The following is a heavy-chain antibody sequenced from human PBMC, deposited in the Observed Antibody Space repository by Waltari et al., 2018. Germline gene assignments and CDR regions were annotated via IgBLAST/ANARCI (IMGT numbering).Heavy chain of an antibody. CDR3: ARGGIRFLEWLFLHWYFDL. CDR1: GGSFSGYY. D-gene: IGHD3-3*01. CDR2: INHSGST. Sequence: QVQLQQWGAGLLKPSETLSLTCAVYGGSFSGYYWSWIRQPPGKGLEWIGEINHSGSTNYNPSLKSRVTISVDTYKNQFSLKLSSVTAADTAVYYCARGGIRFLEWLFLHWYFDLWGRGTLVTVSS. V-gene: IGHV4-34*01. J-gene: IGHJ2*01.